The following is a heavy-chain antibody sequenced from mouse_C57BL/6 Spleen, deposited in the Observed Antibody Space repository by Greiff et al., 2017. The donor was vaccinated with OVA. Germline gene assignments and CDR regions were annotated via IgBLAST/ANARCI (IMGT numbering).Heavy chain of an antibody. D-gene: IGHD1-1*01. CDR1: GYAFSSSW. J-gene: IGHJ4*01. V-gene: IGHV1-82*01. Sequence: VQLQESGPELVKPGASVKISCKASGYAFSSSWMNWVKQRPGKGLEWIGRIYPGDGDTNYNGKFKGKATLTADKSSSTAYMQLSSLTSEDSAVYFCAYYYGSSYDYAMDYWGQGTSVTVSS. CDR2: IYPGDGDT. CDR3: AYYYGSSYDYAMDY.